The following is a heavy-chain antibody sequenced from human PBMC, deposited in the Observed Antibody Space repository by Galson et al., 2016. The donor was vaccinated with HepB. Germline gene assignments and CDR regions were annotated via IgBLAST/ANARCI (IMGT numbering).Heavy chain of an antibody. CDR1: GFTFSSYG. CDR3: ARDREYNFWSGYYPLKFFDY. V-gene: IGHV3-33*01. J-gene: IGHJ4*02. D-gene: IGHD3-3*01. CDR2: IWYDGSNK. Sequence: SLRLSCAASGFTFSSYGMHWVRQAPGKGLEWVAVIWYDGSNKYYADSVKGRFTISRDNSKNTLYLQMNSLRAEDTAVYYCARDREYNFWSGYYPLKFFDYGGQGTLVTVSS.